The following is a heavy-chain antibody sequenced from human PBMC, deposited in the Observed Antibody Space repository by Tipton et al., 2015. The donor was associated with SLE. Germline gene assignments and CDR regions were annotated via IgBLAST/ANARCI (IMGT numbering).Heavy chain of an antibody. CDR3: ARHESGTDYGDYLDY. V-gene: IGHV4-39*07. CDR2: IYYSGST. D-gene: IGHD4-17*01. Sequence: TLSLTCTVSGGSISGSSYYWGWFRQPPGKGLEWIGSIYYSGSTYYNPSLKSRVTISVDTSKNQFSLKLSSVTAADTAVYYCARHESGTDYGDYLDYWGQGTLVTVSS. J-gene: IGHJ4*02. CDR1: GGSISGSSYY.